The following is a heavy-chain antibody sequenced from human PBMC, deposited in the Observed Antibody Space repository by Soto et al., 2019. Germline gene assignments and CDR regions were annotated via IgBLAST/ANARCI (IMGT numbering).Heavy chain of an antibody. J-gene: IGHJ6*02. CDR1: EFTHSCNY. D-gene: IGHD6-13*01. Sequence: GGSLRPTCPASEFTHSCNYMSRVRQAPGKGLEWVSVIYSGGSTYYADSVKGRFTISRDNSKNTLYLQMNSLRAEDTAVYYCARDLYSSWYWDYYYYGIDVWGQGTTVTVSS. V-gene: IGHV3-66*01. CDR2: IYSGGST. CDR3: ARDLYSSWYWDYYYYGIDV.